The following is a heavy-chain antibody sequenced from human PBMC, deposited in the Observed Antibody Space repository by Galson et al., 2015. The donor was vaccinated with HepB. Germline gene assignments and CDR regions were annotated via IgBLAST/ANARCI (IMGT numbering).Heavy chain of an antibody. D-gene: IGHD5/OR15-5a*01. CDR2: ISSSSSYI. J-gene: IGHJ6*02. CDR1: GFTFSSYS. CDR3: ARGSRHRKYYGMDV. V-gene: IGHV3-21*01. Sequence: SLRLSCAASGFTFSSYSMNWVRQAPGKGLEWVSSISSSSSYIYYADSVKGRFTISRDNAKNSLYLQMNSLRAEDTAVYYCARGSRHRKYYGMDVWGQGTTVTVSS.